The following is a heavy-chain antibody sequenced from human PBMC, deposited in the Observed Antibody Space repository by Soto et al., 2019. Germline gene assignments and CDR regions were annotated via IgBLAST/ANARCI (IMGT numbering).Heavy chain of an antibody. V-gene: IGHV4-39*01. J-gene: IGHJ4*02. D-gene: IGHD3-22*01. CDR2: IYYSGST. CDR3: ARLPVYYGSSGYYCYFDY. CDR1: GGSISSSSYY. Sequence: PSETLSLTCTVSGGSISSSSYYWGWIRQPPGKGLEWIGSIYYSGSTYYNPSLKSRVTISVDTSKNQFSLKLSSVTAADTAVYYCARLPVYYGSSGYYCYFDYWGQGTLVTVS.